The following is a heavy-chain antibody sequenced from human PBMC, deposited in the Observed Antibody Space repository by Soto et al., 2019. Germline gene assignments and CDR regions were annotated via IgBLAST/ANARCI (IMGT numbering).Heavy chain of an antibody. D-gene: IGHD3-10*01. CDR2: IHYTGST. J-gene: IGHJ5*02. CDR1: GGSIPTYY. Sequence: QVQLQESGPGLVKPSESLSLTCTVSGGSIPTYYWSWIRQPPGKGLEWIGYIHYTGSTNYNPSLKSQLTISLDTSKNQFTLKLSSVTPADTAVYYCAREASGSGTYGWFDPWGPGTLVTVSS. V-gene: IGHV4-59*01. CDR3: AREASGSGTYGWFDP.